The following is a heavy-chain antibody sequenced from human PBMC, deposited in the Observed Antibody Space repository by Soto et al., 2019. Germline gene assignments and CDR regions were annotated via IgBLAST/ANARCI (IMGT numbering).Heavy chain of an antibody. CDR3: AKYQPTSTSFDH. CDR2: IYYSGST. CDR1: GGSISSGDYY. Sequence: SETLSLTCTVSGGSISSGDYYWSWIRQPPGKGLEWIGHIYYSGSTYYNPSLKSRVTISVDSSKNQFSLKLSSVTAADTAVYYCAKYQPTSTSFDHWGQGTLVT. V-gene: IGHV4-30-4*01. D-gene: IGHD2-2*01. J-gene: IGHJ5*02.